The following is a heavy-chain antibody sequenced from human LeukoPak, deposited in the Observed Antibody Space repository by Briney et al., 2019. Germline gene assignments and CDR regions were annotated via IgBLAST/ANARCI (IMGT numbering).Heavy chain of an antibody. CDR2: ISSSGGTI. J-gene: IGHJ6*02. CDR1: GCALSSYE. V-gene: IGHV3-48*03. CDR3: ARDLSYCTTTSCSDYYYGMDV. D-gene: IGHD2-2*01. Sequence: PGGSLRLSCSACGCALSSYEMNWVRQAPGKGLEWVSYISSSGGTIYYADSVKGRFTISRDNAKNSLYLQKNSLRAEDTAVYYCARDLSYCTTTSCSDYYYGMDVWGRGTTVTVSS.